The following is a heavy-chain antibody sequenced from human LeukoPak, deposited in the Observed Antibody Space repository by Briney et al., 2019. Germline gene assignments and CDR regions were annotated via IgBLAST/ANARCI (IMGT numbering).Heavy chain of an antibody. D-gene: IGHD1-1*01. CDR3: ARDGVPGTYYYYYTDV. CDR1: GFTFSSYA. CDR2: ISSNGGST. V-gene: IGHV3-64*01. Sequence: PGGSLRLSCAASGFTFSSYAMHWVRQAPGKGLEYVSAISSNGGSTYYANSVKGRFTISRDNSKNTLYLQMGSLRAEDMAVYYCARDGVPGTYYYYYTDVWGKGTTVTVSS. J-gene: IGHJ6*03.